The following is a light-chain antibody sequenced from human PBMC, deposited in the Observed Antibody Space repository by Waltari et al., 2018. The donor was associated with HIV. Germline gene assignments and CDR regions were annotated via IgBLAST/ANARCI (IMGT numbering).Light chain of an antibody. CDR1: QGISIY. J-gene: IGKJ4*01. Sequence: DIQMTQSPSSLSASVGDRVTITCRASQGISIYLAWFQQKPGKAPKLLIHDASKLEIGVPLRFRGSGSGTDFTFTISSLQPEDVATYYCQQFDNLPLTFGGGTRVEIK. CDR2: DAS. V-gene: IGKV1-33*01. CDR3: QQFDNLPLT.